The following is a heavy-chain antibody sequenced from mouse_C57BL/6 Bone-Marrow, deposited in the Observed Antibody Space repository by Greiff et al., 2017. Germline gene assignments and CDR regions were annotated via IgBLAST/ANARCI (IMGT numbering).Heavy chain of an antibody. Sequence: VQLKQSGAELVRPGASVKLSCTASGFNIKDYYMHWVKQRPEQGLEWIGRIDPEDGDTEYAPKFQGKATMTADTSSNTAYLQLSSLTSEDTAVYYCTTYGSSFYWYVDVWGTGTTVTVSS. CDR1: GFNIKDYY. V-gene: IGHV14-1*01. CDR2: IDPEDGDT. D-gene: IGHD1-1*01. J-gene: IGHJ1*03. CDR3: TTYGSSFYWYVDV.